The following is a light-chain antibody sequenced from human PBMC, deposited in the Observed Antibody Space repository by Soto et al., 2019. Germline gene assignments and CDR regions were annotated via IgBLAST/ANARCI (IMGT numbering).Light chain of an antibody. Sequence: QSALTQPPSASGSPGQSVTISCTGTSSDVGGYNYVSWYQQYPGRAPKLMIYEVTKRPSGVPDRFSGSKSGNTASLTVSGLQAEDEADYYCSSYAASNNFYFVFGGGTKETVL. CDR1: SSDVGGYNY. CDR2: EVT. V-gene: IGLV2-8*01. CDR3: SSYAASNNFYFV. J-gene: IGLJ3*02.